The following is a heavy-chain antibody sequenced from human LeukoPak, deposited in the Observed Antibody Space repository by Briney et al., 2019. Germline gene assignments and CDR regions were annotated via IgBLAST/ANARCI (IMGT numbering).Heavy chain of an antibody. CDR2: ISAYNGNT. J-gene: IGHJ3*02. CDR3: ARGKMIVIVPVAMANDAFDI. D-gene: IGHD2-2*01. V-gene: IGHV1-18*01. CDR1: GYTFTSYG. Sequence: GASVTFSCKASGYTFTSYGLSWVRQPHGQGLEWLGWISAYNGNTIYAQKRQGRVTMTTDTSTSTAYMELRSLRSDDTAVYYCARGKMIVIVPVAMANDAFDIWGQGTMVTVSS.